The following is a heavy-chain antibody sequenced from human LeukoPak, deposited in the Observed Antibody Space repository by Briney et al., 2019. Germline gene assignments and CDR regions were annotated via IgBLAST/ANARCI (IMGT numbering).Heavy chain of an antibody. Sequence: GESLKISCKGSGSSFTNYWIGWVRQMPGKGLEWMGIIYPGDSDTRYSPSFQGQVTISADKSISTAYLQWSSLKASDTAMYYCARNYYDSSGYYYVALGSFDYWGQGTLVTVSS. D-gene: IGHD3-22*01. V-gene: IGHV5-51*01. J-gene: IGHJ4*02. CDR3: ARNYYDSSGYYYVALGSFDY. CDR1: GSSFTNYW. CDR2: IYPGDSDT.